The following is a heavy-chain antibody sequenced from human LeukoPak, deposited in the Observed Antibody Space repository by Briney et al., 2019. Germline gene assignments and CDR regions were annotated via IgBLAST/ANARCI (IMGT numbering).Heavy chain of an antibody. D-gene: IGHD3-9*01. CDR1: GFTFSNTW. Sequence: PGGSLRLSCAASGFTFSNTWMSWVRQAPGKGLEWVGRIKSKTDGGATDYAAPVKGRFSISRDDSKNTLYLQMTSLKTEDTAVYYCSTDSTIVYWGQGTLVTVSS. CDR2: IKSKTDGGAT. CDR3: STDSTIVY. V-gene: IGHV3-15*01. J-gene: IGHJ4*02.